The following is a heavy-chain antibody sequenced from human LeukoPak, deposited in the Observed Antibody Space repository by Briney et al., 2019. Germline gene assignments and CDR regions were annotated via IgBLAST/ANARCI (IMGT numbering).Heavy chain of an antibody. CDR1: GYTFIDYY. Sequence: ASVKVSCKASGYTFIDYYMHWVRQAPGHGLEWLGWINPNSGGTHYVQKFQGRVTMTRDTSISTAHMELDGLRYDDTAVYYCTRGGDDEGPNYFDYWGQGTLVTVSS. J-gene: IGHJ4*02. CDR3: TRGGDDEGPNYFDY. CDR2: INPNSGGT. V-gene: IGHV1-2*02. D-gene: IGHD3-10*01.